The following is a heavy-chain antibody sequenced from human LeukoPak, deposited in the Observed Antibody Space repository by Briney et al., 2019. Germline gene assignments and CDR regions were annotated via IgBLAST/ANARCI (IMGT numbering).Heavy chain of an antibody. V-gene: IGHV4-39*02. D-gene: IGHD3-16*01. Sequence: PSETLSLTCTASGGSISSSSYYWGWIRQPPGKGLEWIGSIYYSGSTYYNPSLKSRVTISVDTSKNQFSLKLSSVTAADTAVYYCAREGGSSWGQGTLVTVSS. J-gene: IGHJ4*02. CDR1: GGSISSSSYY. CDR3: AREGGSS. CDR2: IYYSGST.